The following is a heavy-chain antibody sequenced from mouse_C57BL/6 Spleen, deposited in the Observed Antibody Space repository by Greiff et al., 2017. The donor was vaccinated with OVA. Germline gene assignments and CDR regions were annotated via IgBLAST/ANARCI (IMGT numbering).Heavy chain of an antibody. D-gene: IGHD1-1*01. V-gene: IGHV5-4*01. CDR1: GFTFSSYA. J-gene: IGHJ3*01. CDR2: ISDGGSYT. Sequence: EVKLVESGGGLVKPGGSLKLSCAASGFTFSSYAMSWVRQTPEKRLEWVATISDGGSYTYYPDNVKGRFTISRDNAKNNLYLQMSHLKSEDTAMYYCAREGYYGSSSSFAYWGQGTLVTVSA. CDR3: AREGYYGSSSSFAY.